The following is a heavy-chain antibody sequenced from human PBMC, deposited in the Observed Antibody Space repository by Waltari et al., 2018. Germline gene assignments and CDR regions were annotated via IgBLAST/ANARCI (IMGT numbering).Heavy chain of an antibody. Sequence: VQLVESGGGFVQPGGARRLSWAASGFTFVRLWGVWVSQAPGKGREWVANKKQDGSEKYYVDSVKGRFTISRDNAKNSLYLQMNSLRAEDTAVYYCARGQSTWVTTYYWGQGTLVTVSS. CDR3: ARGQSTWVTTYY. D-gene: IGHD4-4*01. J-gene: IGHJ4*02. V-gene: IGHV3-7*04. CDR1: GFTFVRLW. CDR2: KKQDGSEK.